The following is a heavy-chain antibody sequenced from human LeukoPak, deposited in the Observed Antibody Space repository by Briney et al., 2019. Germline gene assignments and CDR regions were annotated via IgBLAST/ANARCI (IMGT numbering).Heavy chain of an antibody. CDR3: ARGPHDSLSVGGWYQTALDY. CDR2: INPNNGGT. Sequence: ASVKVSCKASGYTFTDYYMHWVRQAPGQGLEWMGWINPNNGGTNYAQKFQGRVTMTRDTSISTAYMELSRLRSDDTAVYYCARGPHDSLSVGGWYQTALDYWGQGTLVTVSS. D-gene: IGHD6-19*01. CDR1: GYTFTDYY. J-gene: IGHJ4*02. V-gene: IGHV1-2*02.